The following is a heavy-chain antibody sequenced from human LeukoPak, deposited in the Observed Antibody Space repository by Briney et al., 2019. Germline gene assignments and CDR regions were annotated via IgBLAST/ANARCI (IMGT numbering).Heavy chain of an antibody. CDR1: GGPVTEYY. CDR3: ARDRGSTGYYYLDS. CDR2: TYHTGST. D-gene: IGHD1-26*01. Sequence: SETLSLTCSVSGGPVTEYYWSWIRQPPGKGLEWIGYTYHTGSTNYSPSLMSRVTMSVDASRNQFSLKLVSVTAADTAVYYCARDRGSTGYYYLDSWGQGILVTVSS. V-gene: IGHV4-59*02. J-gene: IGHJ4*02.